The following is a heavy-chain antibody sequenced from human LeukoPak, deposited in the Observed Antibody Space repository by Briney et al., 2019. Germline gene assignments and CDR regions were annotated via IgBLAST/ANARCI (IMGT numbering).Heavy chain of an antibody. CDR1: GYTLTELS. V-gene: IGHV1-24*01. Sequence: VASVTVSCKVSGYTLTELSMHWVRQAPGKGLEWMGGFDPEDGETIYAQKFQGRVTMTEDTSTDTAYMELSSLRSEDTAVYYCATAPSHVDRDAFDIWGQGTMVTVSS. CDR2: FDPEDGET. D-gene: IGHD1-14*01. J-gene: IGHJ3*02. CDR3: ATAPSHVDRDAFDI.